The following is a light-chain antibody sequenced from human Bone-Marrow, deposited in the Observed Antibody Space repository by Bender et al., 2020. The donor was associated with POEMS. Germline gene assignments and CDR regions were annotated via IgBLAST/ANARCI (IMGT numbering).Light chain of an antibody. CDR3: AAWDDSLSGLV. J-gene: IGLJ2*01. CDR1: SSNIEENY. Sequence: QSVLTQPPSVSAAPGQKVTISCSGSSSNIEENYVTWYQQLPGTAPRLVVYSNYQRPSGVPARFSGSKSGTSASLASSDIQSEDEADYYCAAWDDSLSGLVFGGGTKLTVL. CDR2: SNY. V-gene: IGLV1-47*02.